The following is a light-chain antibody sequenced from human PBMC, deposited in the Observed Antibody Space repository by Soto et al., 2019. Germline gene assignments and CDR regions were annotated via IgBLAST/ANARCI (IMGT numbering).Light chain of an antibody. V-gene: IGLV1-40*01. J-gene: IGLJ2*01. CDR3: QSYDSSLSGDVV. CDR1: SSNIGAGYD. Sequence: QSVLTQPPSVSGAPGQRVTISCTRNSSNIGAGYDVHWYQQLPGTAPKLLIYGNSNRPSGVPDRFSGSKSGTSASLAITGLQAEDEADYYCQSYDSSLSGDVVFGGGTKLTVL. CDR2: GNS.